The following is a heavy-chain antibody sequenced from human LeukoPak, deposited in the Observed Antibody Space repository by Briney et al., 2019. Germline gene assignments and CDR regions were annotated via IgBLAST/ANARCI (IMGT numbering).Heavy chain of an antibody. D-gene: IGHD2-2*01. J-gene: IGHJ4*02. Sequence: SETLSLTCTVTGGSISSYYCSWIRKPPGKGLELIGYIYYSGSTNYNPSLKSRVTISVDTSKNQFSLKLTSVTAADTAVYYCARSRSYQLLTFDYWGQGALVTVSS. V-gene: IGHV4-59*01. CDR3: ARSRSYQLLTFDY. CDR2: IYYSGST. CDR1: GGSISSYY.